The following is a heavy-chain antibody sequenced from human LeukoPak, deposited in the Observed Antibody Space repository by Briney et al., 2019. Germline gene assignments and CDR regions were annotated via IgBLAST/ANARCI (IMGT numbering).Heavy chain of an antibody. CDR1: GYTFTGYY. Sequence: ASVKVSCKASGYTFTGYYMHWVRQAPGRGLEWMGWINPNSGGTNYAQKFQGRVTMTRDTSISTAYMELSRLRSDDTAVYYCARARGYCSSTSCYKRFDPWGQGTLVTVSS. CDR3: ARARGYCSSTSCYKRFDP. D-gene: IGHD2-2*02. J-gene: IGHJ5*02. CDR2: INPNSGGT. V-gene: IGHV1-2*02.